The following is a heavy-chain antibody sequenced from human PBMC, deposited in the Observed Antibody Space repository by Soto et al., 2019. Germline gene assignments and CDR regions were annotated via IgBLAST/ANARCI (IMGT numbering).Heavy chain of an antibody. CDR3: ARHWGYSSSSISPNWFDT. J-gene: IGHJ5*02. CDR1: GYRFTTYW. V-gene: IGHV5-51*01. D-gene: IGHD6-6*01. Sequence: GESLKISCQGSGYRFTTYWISWVRQMPGKGLEWMGIIYPGDSDTRYSPSFQGQVTISADKSISTAYLQWSSSLKASDTAMYYCARHWGYSSSSISPNWFDTWGQGTLVTVSS. CDR2: IYPGDSDT.